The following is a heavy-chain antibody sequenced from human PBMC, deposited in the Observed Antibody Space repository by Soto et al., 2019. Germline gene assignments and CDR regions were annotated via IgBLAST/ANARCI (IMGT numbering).Heavy chain of an antibody. Sequence: TGGSLRISGAASGITFSGHGMSWVRQAPGKALEWVSAISGSGGSTYYADSVKGRFTISRDNSKNTLYLQMNSLRDEDTAVYYCAKAPGTYSSSFGYWGQGTLVTVSS. V-gene: IGHV3-23*01. CDR3: AKAPGTYSSSFGY. CDR2: ISGSGGST. J-gene: IGHJ4*02. D-gene: IGHD6-13*01. CDR1: GITFSGHG.